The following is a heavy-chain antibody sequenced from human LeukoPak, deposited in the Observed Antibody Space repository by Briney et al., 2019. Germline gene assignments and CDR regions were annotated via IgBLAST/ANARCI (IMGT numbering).Heavy chain of an antibody. Sequence: GGSLRLSCAASGFTFSSYWMSWVRQAPGKGLEWVANIKQDGSEKYYVDSVKGRFTISRDNAKNSLYLQMNSLRAEDTAVYYCARVGRSGWLGRVYWGQGTLVTVSS. CDR3: ARVGRSGWLGRVY. CDR2: IKQDGSEK. J-gene: IGHJ4*02. V-gene: IGHV3-7*05. CDR1: GFTFSSYW. D-gene: IGHD6-19*01.